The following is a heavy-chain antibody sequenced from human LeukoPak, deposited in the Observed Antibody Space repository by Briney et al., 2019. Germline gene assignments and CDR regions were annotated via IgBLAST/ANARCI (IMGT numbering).Heavy chain of an antibody. D-gene: IGHD2-15*01. CDR3: ARDHVVASGAVAY. CDR1: GFTFSSYA. CDR2: LDSGGSA. Sequence: GGSLRLSCAASGFTFSSYAMSWVRQAPGKGLERLSVLDSGGSAIYADSVRGRFTISRDNSKNTLHLQMDSLTIEDSALYYCARDHVVASGAVAYWGQGTLVTVSS. V-gene: IGHV3-23*01. J-gene: IGHJ4*02.